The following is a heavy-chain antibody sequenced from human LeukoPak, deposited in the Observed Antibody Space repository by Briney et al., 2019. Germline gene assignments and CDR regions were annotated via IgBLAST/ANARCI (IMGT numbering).Heavy chain of an antibody. CDR1: GGSISSSSYY. CDR3: ARDDSHYNWFDP. V-gene: IGHV4-39*07. Sequence: SETLPLTCTVSGGSISSSSYYWGWIRQPPGKGLEWIGSISYSGSTYYNPSLKSRVTISEDTSQNQFSLKLSSVTAADTAVFYCARDDSHYNWFDPWGQGTLVTVSS. J-gene: IGHJ5*02. CDR2: ISYSGST. D-gene: IGHD2-15*01.